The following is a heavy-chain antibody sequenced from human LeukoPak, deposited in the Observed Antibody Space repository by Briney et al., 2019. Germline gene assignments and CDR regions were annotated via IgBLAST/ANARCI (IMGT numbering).Heavy chain of an antibody. CDR1: GGSISSGGYY. CDR3: ARGHYDSSGYSFDY. J-gene: IGHJ4*02. V-gene: IGHV4-31*03. CDR2: IYYSGST. D-gene: IGHD3-22*01. Sequence: SETLSLTCTVSGGSISSGGYYWSWFRKHQGRGLEGIGYIYYSGSTYYNPSLKSRVTISVDTSKNQFSLKLSSVTAADTAVYYCARGHYDSSGYSFDYWGQGTLVTVSS.